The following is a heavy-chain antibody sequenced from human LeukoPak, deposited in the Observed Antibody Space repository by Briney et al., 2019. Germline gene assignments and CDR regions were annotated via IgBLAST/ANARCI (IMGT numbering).Heavy chain of an antibody. V-gene: IGHV3-48*01. J-gene: IGHJ4*02. Sequence: GGSLRLSCAASGFIFSRYSMTWVRQAPGKGLEGVSSISTSYSGIYYADSVKGRFTISRDNAKNSLYLQMDSLRADDTAVYYCARAYCSSITCFEWGQGTLVTVSS. D-gene: IGHD2-2*01. CDR1: GFIFSRYS. CDR3: ARAYCSSITCFE. CDR2: ISTSYSGI.